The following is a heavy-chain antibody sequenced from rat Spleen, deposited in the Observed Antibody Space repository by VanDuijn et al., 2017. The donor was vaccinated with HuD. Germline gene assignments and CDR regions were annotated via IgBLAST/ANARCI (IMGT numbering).Heavy chain of an antibody. V-gene: IGHV5S23*01. D-gene: IGHD1-12*02. CDR3: ARENYYDGSYSYYYVMDA. CDR2: ISTGGYDT. J-gene: IGHJ4*01. Sequence: EVQLVESGGGLVQPGRSLKLSCAASGFTFSDFDMAWVRQAPTKGLEWVASISTGGYDTYYRDSVKGRFTISRDDEESTLYLQMSKLGSEDTAIYYCARENYYDGSYSYYYVMDAWGQGASVTVSS. CDR1: GFTFSDFD.